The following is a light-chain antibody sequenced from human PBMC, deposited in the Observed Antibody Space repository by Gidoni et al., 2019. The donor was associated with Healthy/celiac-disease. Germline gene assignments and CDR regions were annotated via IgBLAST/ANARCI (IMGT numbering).Light chain of an antibody. CDR3: QQYYSTPYT. V-gene: IGKV4-1*01. CDR2: WAS. CDR1: KSVLYSSNNKNY. Sequence: DIVMTQSPDSLAVSLGERATINCKYSKSVLYSSNNKNYLAWYQQKPGQPPKLLIYWASTRESGVPDRFSGSGSGTDFTLTISSLQAEDVAVYYCQQYYSTPYTFGQXTKLEIK. J-gene: IGKJ2*01.